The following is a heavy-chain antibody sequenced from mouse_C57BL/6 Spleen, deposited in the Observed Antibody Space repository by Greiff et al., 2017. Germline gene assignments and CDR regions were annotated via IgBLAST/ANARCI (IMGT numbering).Heavy chain of an antibody. CDR1: GYTFTGYW. J-gene: IGHJ4*01. CDR3: ARSSFITTVVATNYYAMDY. Sequence: VKLMESGAELMKPGASVKLSCKATGYTFTGYWIEWVKQRPGHGLEWIGEILPGSGSTNYNEKFKGKATFTADTSSNTAYKQLSSLTTEDSAIYYCARSSFITTVVATNYYAMDYWGQGTSVTVSS. V-gene: IGHV1-9*01. CDR2: ILPGSGST. D-gene: IGHD1-1*01.